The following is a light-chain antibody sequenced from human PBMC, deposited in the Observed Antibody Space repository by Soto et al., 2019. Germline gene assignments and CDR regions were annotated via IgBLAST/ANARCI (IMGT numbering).Light chain of an antibody. CDR3: QQRSNWPT. J-gene: IGKJ1*01. V-gene: IGKV3-11*01. CDR2: DAS. CDR1: QSFRSY. Sequence: EIVLTQSPATLSLSRGERATLSCRAIQSFRSYLAWYQQKPGQAPRLLLYDASNRATGIPARFSGSGSGTDFTLTISSLEPEDFAVYYCQQRSNWPTFGQGTKVDIK.